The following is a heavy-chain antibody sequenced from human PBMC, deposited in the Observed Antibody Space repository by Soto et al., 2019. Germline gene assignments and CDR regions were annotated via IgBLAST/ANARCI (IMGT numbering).Heavy chain of an antibody. J-gene: IGHJ4*02. CDR2: ISSSSSTI. V-gene: IGHV3-48*01. CDR1: GFTFSSYS. CDR3: ARRTVNIRTFYSGLKTHCFDY. D-gene: IGHD6-19*01. Sequence: GGSLRLSCAASGFTFSSYSMNWVRQAPGKGLEWVSYISSSSSTIYYADSVKGRFTISRDNAKNSLYLQMNSLRAEDTAIYYCARRTVNIRTFYSGLKTHCFDYWGQGAPVTVSS.